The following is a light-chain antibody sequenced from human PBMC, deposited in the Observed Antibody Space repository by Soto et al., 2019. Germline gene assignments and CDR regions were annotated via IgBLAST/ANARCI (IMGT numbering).Light chain of an antibody. J-gene: IGKJ1*01. CDR1: QSIGRW. Sequence: DIQMTQSPSTLSAFVGDRVTITCRASQSIGRWLAWYQQKTGKAPKLLIYDASSLESGVPSRFSGSGSGTEFTLTISSLQPDDFATYYCQQYNTYSPERTFGQGTKVDIK. CDR2: DAS. V-gene: IGKV1-5*01. CDR3: QQYNTYSPERT.